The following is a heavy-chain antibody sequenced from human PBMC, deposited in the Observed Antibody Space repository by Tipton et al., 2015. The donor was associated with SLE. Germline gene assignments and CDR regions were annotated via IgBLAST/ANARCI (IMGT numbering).Heavy chain of an antibody. CDR3: ARGGDSSGRYYFDY. CDR2: IWYDGSNK. V-gene: IGHV3-33*01. Sequence: SLRLSCAASGFTFSSYGMHWVRQAPGKGLEWVAVIWYDGSNKYYADSVKGRFSISRDNSKNTLYLQMNSLRAEDTAVYYCARGGDSSGRYYFDYWGQGTLVTVSS. D-gene: IGHD6-19*01. J-gene: IGHJ4*02. CDR1: GFTFSSYG.